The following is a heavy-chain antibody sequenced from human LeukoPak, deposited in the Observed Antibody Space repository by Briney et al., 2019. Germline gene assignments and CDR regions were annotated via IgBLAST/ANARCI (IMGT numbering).Heavy chain of an antibody. Sequence: VASVKVSCKASGYTFTNYHISWVRQAPGQGLEWMGWISPYNGNTNYAQNVQGRVTMTTDTSTSTAYMELRSLRSDDTAVYYCARSVKYGDSRVPQGDWGQGTLVTVSS. CDR1: GYTFTNYH. CDR3: ARSVKYGDSRVPQGD. D-gene: IGHD4-17*01. J-gene: IGHJ4*02. CDR2: ISPYNGNT. V-gene: IGHV1-18*01.